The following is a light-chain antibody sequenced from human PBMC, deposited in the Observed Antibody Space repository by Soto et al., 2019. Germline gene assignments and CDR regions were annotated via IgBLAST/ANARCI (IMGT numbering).Light chain of an antibody. CDR3: QQYKNWPLT. CDR1: QSVSSN. Sequence: EIVMTQSAATLSVSPGERATLSCRARQSVSSNLAWYQQKPGQAPRLLIYGASTKATGIPARFSGSGSGTEFTLTISSLQSEDFVVYYCQQYKNWPLTFGGGTKVEIK. V-gene: IGKV3-15*01. J-gene: IGKJ4*01. CDR2: GAS.